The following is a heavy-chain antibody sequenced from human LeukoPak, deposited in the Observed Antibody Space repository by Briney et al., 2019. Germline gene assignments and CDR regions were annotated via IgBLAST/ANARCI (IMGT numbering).Heavy chain of an antibody. CDR1: GGSISSYY. Sequence: SETLSLTCTVSGGSISSYYWSWIRQPPGKGLEWIGYIYHSGSTNYNPSLKSRVTMSVDTSKNQFSLKLSSVTAADTAVYYCARVRVGSFDYWGQGTLVTVSS. D-gene: IGHD2-15*01. J-gene: IGHJ4*02. V-gene: IGHV4-59*12. CDR3: ARVRVGSFDY. CDR2: IYHSGST.